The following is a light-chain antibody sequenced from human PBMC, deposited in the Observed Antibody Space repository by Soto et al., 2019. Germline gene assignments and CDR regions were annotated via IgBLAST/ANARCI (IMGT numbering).Light chain of an antibody. J-gene: IGLJ1*01. CDR3: GSWDSSLSHYV. Sequence: QSVLAQPPSVSAAPGQKVTISCSGSSSNIGGNSVSWYQQLPGTAPKLLIYDDNKRPSGIPDRFSGSKSGTPATLGITGFQTGDEADYYCGSWDSSLSHYVLGNGTKVT. CDR2: DDN. V-gene: IGLV1-51*01. CDR1: SSNIGGNS.